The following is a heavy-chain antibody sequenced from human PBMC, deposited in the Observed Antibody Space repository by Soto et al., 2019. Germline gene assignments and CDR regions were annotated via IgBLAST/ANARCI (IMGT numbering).Heavy chain of an antibody. D-gene: IGHD2-2*01. V-gene: IGHV4-38-2*02. J-gene: IGHJ4*02. CDR1: GYSISTGFN. CDR2: IYHSGST. Sequence: NPSETLSLTCAVSGYSISTGFNWAWIRQPPGKGLEWIGSIYHSGSTYYNLSLKSRVTISSDASKNQISLKLSSVTAADTALYYCARDWGTGVYQLDSWGQGTLVTVSS. CDR3: ARDWGTGVYQLDS.